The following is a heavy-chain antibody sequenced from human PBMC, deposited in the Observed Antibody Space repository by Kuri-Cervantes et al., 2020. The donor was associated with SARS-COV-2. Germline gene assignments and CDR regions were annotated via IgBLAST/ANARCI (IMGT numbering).Heavy chain of an antibody. V-gene: IGHV3-30-3*01. Sequence: GESLKISCAASGFTLSSYAMHWVRQAPGKGLEWVAVISYDGSNKYYADSVKGRFTISRDNSKNTLYLQMNSLRAEDTAVYYWARGGRGYSRGSTSATYYYYCMDVWGQGTTVTVSS. CDR2: ISYDGSNK. J-gene: IGHJ6*02. D-gene: IGHD2-2*01. CDR1: GFTLSSYA. CDR3: ARGGRGYSRGSTSATYYYYCMDV.